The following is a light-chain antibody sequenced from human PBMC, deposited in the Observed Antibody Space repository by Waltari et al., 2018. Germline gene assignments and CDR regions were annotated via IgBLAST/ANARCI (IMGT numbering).Light chain of an antibody. Sequence: DIQMTKSPSSLSASVGDRVTITCQASQDIGKYLNWYQQKPGRAPKLLIYDESNLKAGVPSRFTGSGSGTDFTFTISSLQPEDIATYYCQQYDNLPYTFGQGTKLEIK. CDR3: QQYDNLPYT. J-gene: IGKJ2*01. V-gene: IGKV1-33*01. CDR2: DES. CDR1: QDIGKY.